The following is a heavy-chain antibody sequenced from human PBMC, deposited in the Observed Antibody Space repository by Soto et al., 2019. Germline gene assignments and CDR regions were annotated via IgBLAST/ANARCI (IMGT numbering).Heavy chain of an antibody. CDR1: GFTFSSYG. Sequence: ESGGGVVQPGRSLRLSCAASGFTFSSYGMHWVRQAPGKGLEWVAVISYDGSNKYYADSVKGRFTISRDNSKNTLYLQMNSLRAEDTAVYYCAKDTEYSSGVELYYYYCGMDVWGQGTTVTVSS. CDR2: ISYDGSNK. V-gene: IGHV3-30*18. CDR3: AKDTEYSSGVELYYYYCGMDV. D-gene: IGHD6-19*01. J-gene: IGHJ6*02.